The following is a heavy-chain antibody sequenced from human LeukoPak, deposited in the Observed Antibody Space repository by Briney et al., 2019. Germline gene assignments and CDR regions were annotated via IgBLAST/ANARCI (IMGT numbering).Heavy chain of an antibody. CDR2: INDSGRI. V-gene: IGHV4-34*01. CDR1: GGSFSNYY. Sequence: SETLSLTCAVYGGSFSNYYWSWIRQPPGKGLEWIGEINDSGRINYNPSLMSRVTVSVDTSKNQFSLRLTSVTATDTAVYYCARRWNYGRNYYIDVWGSGATVSVSS. CDR3: ARRWNYGRNYYIDV. J-gene: IGHJ6*03. D-gene: IGHD1-7*01.